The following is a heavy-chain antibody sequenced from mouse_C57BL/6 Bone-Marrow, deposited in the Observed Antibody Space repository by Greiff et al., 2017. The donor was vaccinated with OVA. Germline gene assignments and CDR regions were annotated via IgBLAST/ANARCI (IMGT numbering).Heavy chain of an antibody. CDR2: IYPRSGNT. CDR1: GYTFTSYG. D-gene: IGHD1-1*01. J-gene: IGHJ4*01. Sequence: QVQLKQSGAELARPGASVKLSCKASGYTFTSYGISWVKQRTGQGLEWIGEIYPRSGNTYYNEKFKGKATLTADKSSSTAYIELRSLTSEDSAVYFCARYYYGSIPYAMDYWGQGTSVTVSS. V-gene: IGHV1-81*01. CDR3: ARYYYGSIPYAMDY.